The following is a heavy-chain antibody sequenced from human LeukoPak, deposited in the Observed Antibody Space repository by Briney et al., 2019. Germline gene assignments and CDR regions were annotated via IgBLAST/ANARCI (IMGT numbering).Heavy chain of an antibody. CDR3: ARRGPGGSYPFDY. D-gene: IGHD1-26*01. V-gene: IGHV4-4*09. Sequence: SETLSLTCTVSGGSISSYYWSWIRQPPGKGLEWIGYISTSGNTNYNPSLKSRVTISVDTSKNQFSLKLSSVTAADTAVYYCARRGPGGSYPFDYWGQETLVSVSS. CDR2: ISTSGNT. J-gene: IGHJ4*02. CDR1: GGSISSYY.